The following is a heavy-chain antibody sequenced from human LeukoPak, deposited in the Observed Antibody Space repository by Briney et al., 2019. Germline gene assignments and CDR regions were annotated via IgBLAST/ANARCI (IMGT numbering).Heavy chain of an antibody. D-gene: IGHD1-26*01. CDR1: GFTFSSYA. J-gene: IGHJ4*02. CDR2: ISYDGSNK. Sequence: GGSLRLSCAASGFTFSSYAMHWVRQAPGKGLEGVAVISYDGSNKYYAGSVKGRFTISRDNSKNMLYLQMNSLRAEDTAVYYCASEGGATTFDFSGQGTLVTVSS. CDR3: ASEGGATTFDF. V-gene: IGHV3-30-3*01.